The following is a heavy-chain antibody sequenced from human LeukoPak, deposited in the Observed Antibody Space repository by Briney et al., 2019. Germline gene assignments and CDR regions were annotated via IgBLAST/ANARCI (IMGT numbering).Heavy chain of an antibody. CDR2: ISGSGGST. CDR1: GFTFSSYA. CDR3: ARDRYYGSGSYPGGY. J-gene: IGHJ4*02. Sequence: GGSLRLSCAASGFTFSSYAMSWVRQAPGKGLEWVSAISGSGGSTYYADSVKGRFTISRDNSKNTLYLQMNSLRAEDTAVYYCARDRYYGSGSYPGGYWGQGTLVTVSS. D-gene: IGHD3-10*01. V-gene: IGHV3-23*01.